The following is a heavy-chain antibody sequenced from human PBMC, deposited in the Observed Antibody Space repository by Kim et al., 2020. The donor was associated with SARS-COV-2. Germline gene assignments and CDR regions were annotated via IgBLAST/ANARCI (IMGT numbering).Heavy chain of an antibody. CDR1: GFRFSNYA. V-gene: IGHV3-23*01. Sequence: GGSLRLSCAASGFRFSNYAMGWVRQAQGKGLEWVSAISTSGAFYADSVKGRFTISRDNSKNTLYLQMESLRAEDTAVYSCARDRRGPAAGTWYFDLWGRGTLVTVSS. CDR3: ARDRRGPAAGTWYFDL. CDR2: ISTSGA. D-gene: IGHD6-13*01. J-gene: IGHJ2*01.